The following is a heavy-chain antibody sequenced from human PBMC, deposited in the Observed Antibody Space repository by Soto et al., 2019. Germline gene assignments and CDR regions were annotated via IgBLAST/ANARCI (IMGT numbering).Heavy chain of an antibody. CDR2: ITPVFNTA. D-gene: IGHD5-12*01. CDR1: GGIFKNYA. V-gene: IGHV1-69*12. CDR3: ARAGDGYNFGY. J-gene: IGHJ4*02. Sequence: QVQLVQSGAELKKPGSSVRVSSKASGGIFKNYAINWVRQAPGQGLEWMGGITPVFNTAIYAQRFEGRVTITADESTSTGYMEMSSLRSEDSAVYYCARAGDGYNFGYWGQGTLVTVSS.